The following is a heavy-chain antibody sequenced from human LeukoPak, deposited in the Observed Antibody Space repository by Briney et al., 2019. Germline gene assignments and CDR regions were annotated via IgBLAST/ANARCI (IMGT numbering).Heavy chain of an antibody. CDR3: AELGITMIGGV. CDR2: INGGGEGT. D-gene: IGHD3-10*02. V-gene: IGHV3-23*01. CDR1: GFSFSTYG. J-gene: IGHJ6*04. Sequence: AGSLRLSCEASGFSFSTYGMSWVRQAPGEGLEWVAAINGGGEGTSYADSVKGRFTISRDNAKNSLYLQMNSLRAEDTAVYYCAELGITMIGGVWGKGTTVTISS.